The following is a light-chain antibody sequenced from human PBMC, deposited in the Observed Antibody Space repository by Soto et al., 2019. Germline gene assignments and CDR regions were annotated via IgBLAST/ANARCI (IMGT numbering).Light chain of an antibody. J-gene: IGLJ2*01. CDR2: RNN. Sequence: QSVLTQPPSASGTPGQRGTISCSGSSSNIGSNYVYWYQQLPGTAPKLLIYRNNQRPSGVPDRFSGSKSGTSASLAISGLRSEDEADYYCAAWDVSLSGHVVFGGGTKLTVL. V-gene: IGLV1-47*01. CDR1: SSNIGSNY. CDR3: AAWDVSLSGHVV.